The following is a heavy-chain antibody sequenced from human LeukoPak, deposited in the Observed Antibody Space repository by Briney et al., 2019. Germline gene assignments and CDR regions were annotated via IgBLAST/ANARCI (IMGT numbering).Heavy chain of an antibody. CDR3: AGHHPRNTVDF. CDR2: ISDIGSI. Sequence: SETLSLTCTVSGGSISSYYWSWIRQPPGKGLEWIAYISDIGSINYDPALKSRVTISLDTSKNQFSLKLSSVTAADTAVYYCAGHHPRNTVDFWGQGTLVTVSS. CDR1: GGSISSYY. D-gene: IGHD2/OR15-2a*01. J-gene: IGHJ4*02. V-gene: IGHV4-59*08.